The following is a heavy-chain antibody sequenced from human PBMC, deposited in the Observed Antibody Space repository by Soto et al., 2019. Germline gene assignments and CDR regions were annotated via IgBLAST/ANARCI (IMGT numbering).Heavy chain of an antibody. Sequence: GGSLRLSCAASGFTFSNYWMHLVRQAPGKGLVWVSRIDSDESSTYYADLVKGRFTISRDNSKNTVYLQLNSLRVEDTAVYYCARDILGQAADWAKGTPVTVSS. CDR2: IDSDESST. D-gene: IGHD2-2*02. CDR3: ARDILGQAAD. V-gene: IGHV3-74*01. J-gene: IGHJ4*02. CDR1: GFTFSNYW.